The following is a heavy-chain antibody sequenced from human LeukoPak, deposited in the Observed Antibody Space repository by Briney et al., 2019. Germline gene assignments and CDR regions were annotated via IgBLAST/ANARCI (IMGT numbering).Heavy chain of an antibody. J-gene: IGHJ4*02. CDR2: IHPRDSDT. D-gene: IGHD1-1*01. Sequence: GESLKISCKGSGYSFTNYWIGWVRQMPGKGLEWMGIIHPRDSDTTYSPSFQGQVTISADKSISTAYLQWSSLKASDSAMYYCARAWNFDYWGQGTLVTVSS. V-gene: IGHV5-51*01. CDR3: ARAWNFDY. CDR1: GYSFTNYW.